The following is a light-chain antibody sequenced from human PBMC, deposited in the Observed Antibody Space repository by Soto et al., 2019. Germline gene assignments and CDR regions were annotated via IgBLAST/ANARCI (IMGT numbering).Light chain of an antibody. CDR3: QQCSTWLYN. CDR1: QDVSIF. V-gene: IGKV3-11*02. CDR2: DAS. Sequence: EILLAQSPATLSLSPGARATISCKASQDVSIFLAWYQQKPGQAPRLLIHDASNRATGVPARFGGSGSGRDFTLTTTSLEPEDFEFYYWQQCSTWLYNCGQGTKLE. J-gene: IGKJ2*01.